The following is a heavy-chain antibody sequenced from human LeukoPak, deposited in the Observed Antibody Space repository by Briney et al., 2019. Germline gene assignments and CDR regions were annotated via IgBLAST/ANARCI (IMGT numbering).Heavy chain of an antibody. CDR3: ARDPRLGAGAFDI. J-gene: IGHJ3*02. Sequence: AETLSLTCTVSGGSISSYYWSWIRQPPGKGLEWIGYIYYSGRTNYNPSLKSRVTISVNTYKNQFSLKLSSVTAADTAVYYCARDPRLGAGAFDIWGQGTMVTVSS. V-gene: IGHV4-59*01. D-gene: IGHD1-1*01. CDR1: GGSISSYY. CDR2: IYYSGRT.